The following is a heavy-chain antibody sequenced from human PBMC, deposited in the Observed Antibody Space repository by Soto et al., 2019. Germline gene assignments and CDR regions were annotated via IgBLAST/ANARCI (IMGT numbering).Heavy chain of an antibody. Sequence: SETLSLTCAVSGGSISSGGYSWSWIRQPPGKVLEWIGYMYYSGSTYYNPSLKSRVTISVDTSKNQFSLKLSSVTAADTAVYYCARQTRMVYYYYGMDVWGQGTTVTVSS. CDR3: ARQTRMVYYYYGMDV. J-gene: IGHJ6*02. D-gene: IGHD3-10*01. CDR2: MYYSGST. V-gene: IGHV4-30-2*03. CDR1: GGSISSGGYS.